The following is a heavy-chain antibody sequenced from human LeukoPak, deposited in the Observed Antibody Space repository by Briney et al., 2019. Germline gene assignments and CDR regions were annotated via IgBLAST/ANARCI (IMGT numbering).Heavy chain of an antibody. J-gene: IGHJ4*02. Sequence: GGSLRLSCAASGFTFSSYSMNWVRQAPGKGLEWVSVVSGGGHNTYYADSVKGRFTMSRDNSKRTVYLQMNSLRAEDTAVYYCAKDRSSWYYPFDSWGQGTLVTASS. D-gene: IGHD3-3*01. CDR2: VSGGGHNT. V-gene: IGHV3-23*01. CDR1: GFTFSSYS. CDR3: AKDRSSWYYPFDS.